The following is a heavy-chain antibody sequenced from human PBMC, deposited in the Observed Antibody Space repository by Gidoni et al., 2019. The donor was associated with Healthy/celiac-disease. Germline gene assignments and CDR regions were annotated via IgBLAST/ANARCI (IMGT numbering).Heavy chain of an antibody. CDR3: ARATPGDGYNIDY. Sequence: QVQLQESGPGLVKPSQTLSLTCIVTRGPICSGGYYWGWIRQHPGKGLEWIGYIYYSGSTYYNPSLKSRVTISVDTSKNQFSLKLSSVTAADTAVYYCARATPGDGYNIDYWGQGTLVTVSS. CDR1: RGPICSGGYY. J-gene: IGHJ4*02. CDR2: IYYSGST. V-gene: IGHV4-31*03. D-gene: IGHD5-12*01.